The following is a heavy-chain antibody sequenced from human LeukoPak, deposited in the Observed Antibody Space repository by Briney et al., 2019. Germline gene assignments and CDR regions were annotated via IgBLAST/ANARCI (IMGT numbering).Heavy chain of an antibody. V-gene: IGHV1-2*02. CDR2: INANSGDT. CDR3: AREISGYSDY. D-gene: IGHD3-22*01. CDR1: GYTFTDYY. Sequence: ASVKVSCKASGYTFTDYYMHWVRQAPGQGLEWMGWINANSGDTKYAQKFQGRVTMTRDTSISTAYMELSRLRSDDTAMYYCAREISGYSDYWGQGTLVTVSS. J-gene: IGHJ4*02.